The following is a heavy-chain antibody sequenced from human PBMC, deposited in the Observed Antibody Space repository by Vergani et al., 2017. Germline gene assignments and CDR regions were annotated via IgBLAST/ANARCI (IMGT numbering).Heavy chain of an antibody. Sequence: QVQLQESGPGLVKPSQTLALTCTVSGGSISSGDYYWSWIRQPPGKGLEWIGYIYYSGSTYYNPSLKSRVTISVDTSKNQFSLKLSSVTAADTAVYYCAGERKEXYYYGSGSFYGMDVWGQGTTVTVSS. CDR1: GGSISSGDYY. V-gene: IGHV4-30-4*08. CDR2: IYYSGST. J-gene: IGHJ6*02. D-gene: IGHD3-10*01. CDR3: AGERKEXYYYGSGSFYGMDV.